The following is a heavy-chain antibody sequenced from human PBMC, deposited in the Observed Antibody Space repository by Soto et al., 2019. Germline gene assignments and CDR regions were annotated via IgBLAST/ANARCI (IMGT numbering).Heavy chain of an antibody. Sequence: QAQLVQSGGEVKKPGASVKVSCRASGYAFTSYGYAWVRQAPGQGLEWMGWISAYNGDTNYAQKFQDRVNLTTDTSTTTVHMELRNLGSDDTAVYYCARSGGYCTSITCLFDSFWGLGTLVTVSS. CDR1: GYAFTSYG. CDR2: ISAYNGDT. D-gene: IGHD1-26*01. CDR3: ARSGGYCTSITCLFDSF. V-gene: IGHV1-18*01. J-gene: IGHJ4*02.